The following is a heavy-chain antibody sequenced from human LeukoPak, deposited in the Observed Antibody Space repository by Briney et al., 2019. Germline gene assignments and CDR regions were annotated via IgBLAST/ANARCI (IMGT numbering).Heavy chain of an antibody. D-gene: IGHD2-15*01. CDR3: ARETSAGWFDP. CDR2: ISYDGSNK. V-gene: IGHV3-30*04. J-gene: IGHJ5*02. Sequence: VXQAPGXGLEWVAVISYDGSNKYYADSVKGRFTISRDNSKNTLYLQMNSLRAEDTAVYYCARETSAGWFDPWGQGTLVTVSS.